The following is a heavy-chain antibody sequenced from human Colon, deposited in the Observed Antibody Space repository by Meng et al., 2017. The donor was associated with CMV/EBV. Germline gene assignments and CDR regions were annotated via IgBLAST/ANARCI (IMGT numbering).Heavy chain of an antibody. CDR1: GNTFTDNH. D-gene: IGHD6-13*01. CDR2: IYPQDGGT. Sequence: QVQLVQSGTEVKKPEASVKVSCKTSGNTFTDNHLHWVRQAPGQGLEWMGWIYPQDGGTYFAQKFQDRVTLTRDTSITTAYMELSGLTSDDTAIYYCVRESWYFDFWGEGTLVTVSS. J-gene: IGHJ4*02. V-gene: IGHV1-2*02. CDR3: VRESWYFDF.